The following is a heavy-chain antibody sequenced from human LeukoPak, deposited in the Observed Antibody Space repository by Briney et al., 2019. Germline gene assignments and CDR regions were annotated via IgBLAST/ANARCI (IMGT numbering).Heavy chain of an antibody. CDR3: ARDRKGERGSYSAFDI. Sequence: PQTLSLTCTVSGGSISSGDYYWSWIRQPPGKGLEWIGYIYYSGSTYYNPSLKSRVTISVDTSKNQFSLKLSSVTAADTAVYYCARDRKGERGSYSAFDIWGQGTMVTVSS. V-gene: IGHV4-30-4*01. J-gene: IGHJ3*02. CDR2: IYYSGST. D-gene: IGHD1-26*01. CDR1: GGSISSGDYY.